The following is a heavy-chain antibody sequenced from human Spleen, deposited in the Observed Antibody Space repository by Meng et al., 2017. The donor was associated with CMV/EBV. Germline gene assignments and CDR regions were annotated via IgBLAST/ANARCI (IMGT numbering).Heavy chain of an antibody. V-gene: IGHV4-34*01. CDR2: INHSGST. D-gene: IGHD3-16*01. J-gene: IGHJ4*02. Sequence: GSLRLSCAVYGGSFSGYYWSWIRQPPGKGLEWIGEINHSGSTNYNPSLKSRVTISVDTSKNQFSLKLSSVTAADTAVYYCAREWGQHLDYWGQGTLVTVSS. CDR1: GGSFSGYY. CDR3: AREWGQHLDY.